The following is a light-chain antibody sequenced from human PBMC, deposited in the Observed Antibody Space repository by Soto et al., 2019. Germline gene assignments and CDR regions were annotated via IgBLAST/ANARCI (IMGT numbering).Light chain of an antibody. CDR2: EGS. CDR3: CSYAGSGTWV. J-gene: IGLJ3*02. CDR1: SSDVGSYNL. Sequence: QSALTQNASVSGSPGQSITISCTGTSSDVGSYNLVSWCQQHPGKAPKLMIYEGSKRPSGVSNRFSGSKSGNTASLTISGLQAEDEADYSCCSYAGSGTWVFGGGTKVTVL. V-gene: IGLV2-23*01.